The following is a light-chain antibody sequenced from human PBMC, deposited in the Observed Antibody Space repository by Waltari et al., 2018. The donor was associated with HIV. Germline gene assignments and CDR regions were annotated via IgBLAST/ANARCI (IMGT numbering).Light chain of an antibody. CDR1: SSNVGGYNY. Sequence: QSAMTQPRSVSGSPGPPVTISCPVTSSNVGGYNYVSWYQQHPGKAPKLMIYDVSKRPSGVPDRFSGSKSGNTASLTISGLQAEDEADYYCCSYAGSYTYVVFGGGTKLTVL. CDR3: CSYAGSYTYVV. V-gene: IGLV2-11*01. CDR2: DVS. J-gene: IGLJ2*01.